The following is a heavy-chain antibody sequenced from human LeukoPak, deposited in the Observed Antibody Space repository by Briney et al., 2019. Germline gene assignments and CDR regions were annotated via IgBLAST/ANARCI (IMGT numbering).Heavy chain of an antibody. V-gene: IGHV3-21*01. CDR3: ATSPGSSGWPDY. CDR1: GFTFSSYS. CDR2: ISSSSSYI. D-gene: IGHD6-19*01. Sequence: PGGSLRLSCAASGFTFSSYSMDWVGQAPGKGLEWVSSISSSSSYIYYADSVKGRFTISRDNAKNSLYLQMNSLRAEDTAVYYCATSPGSSGWPDYWGQGTLVTVSS. J-gene: IGHJ4*02.